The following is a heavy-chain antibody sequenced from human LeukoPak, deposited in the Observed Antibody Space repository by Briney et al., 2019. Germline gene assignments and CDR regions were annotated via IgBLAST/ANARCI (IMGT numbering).Heavy chain of an antibody. V-gene: IGHV3-23*01. CDR1: GFTFSAYA. CDR3: AKYGYFPYYFDY. CDR2: ISGSGGSS. J-gene: IGHJ4*02. Sequence: PGGSLRLSCEASGFTFSAYAMTWVRQAPGKGLEWVSAISGSGGSSYYADSVKGRFTISRDNFKNTLYLQMNSLRAEDTAVYYCAKYGYFPYYFDYWGQGTLVTVSS. D-gene: IGHD2/OR15-2a*01.